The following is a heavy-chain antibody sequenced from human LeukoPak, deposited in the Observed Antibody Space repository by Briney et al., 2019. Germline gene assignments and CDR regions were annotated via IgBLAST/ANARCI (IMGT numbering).Heavy chain of an antibody. V-gene: IGHV1-2*04. CDR3: ARDLSGIAAAVGAAERTNDAFDI. D-gene: IGHD6-13*01. J-gene: IGHJ3*02. CDR2: INPNSGGT. Sequence: ASVKVSCKASGYTFTGYYMHWVRQAPGQGLEWMGWINPNSGGTNYAQKFQGWVTMTRDTSISTAYMELSRLRSDDTAVYYCARDLSGIAAAVGAAERTNDAFDIWGQGTMVTVSP. CDR1: GYTFTGYY.